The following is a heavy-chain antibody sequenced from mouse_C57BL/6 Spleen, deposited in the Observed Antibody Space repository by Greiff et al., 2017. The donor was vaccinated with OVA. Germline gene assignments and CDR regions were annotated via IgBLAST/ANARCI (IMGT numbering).Heavy chain of an antibody. CDR1: GYAFTNYL. D-gene: IGHD2-1*01. V-gene: IGHV1-54*01. J-gene: IGHJ3*01. Sequence: VQLQQSGAELVRPGTSVKVSCKASGYAFTNYLIEWVKQRPGQGLEWIGVINPGSGGTNYNEKFKGKATLTADKSSSTAYMQLSSLTSEDSAVYFCARSGGNFAYWGQGTLVTVSA. CDR2: INPGSGGT. CDR3: ARSGGNFAY.